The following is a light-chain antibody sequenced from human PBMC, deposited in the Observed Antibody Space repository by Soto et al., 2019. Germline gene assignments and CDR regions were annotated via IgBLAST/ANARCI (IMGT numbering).Light chain of an antibody. Sequence: EIVLTQSPGILSLSLGERATLSCRASQSISSTSLAWYQQKPGQAPRLLIYGASTRATGIPDRFSGSESGTDFTLTISRLEPEDFVVYYCQQYGNSPFTFGQGTRLEIK. J-gene: IGKJ5*01. CDR1: QSISSTS. CDR3: QQYGNSPFT. CDR2: GAS. V-gene: IGKV3-20*01.